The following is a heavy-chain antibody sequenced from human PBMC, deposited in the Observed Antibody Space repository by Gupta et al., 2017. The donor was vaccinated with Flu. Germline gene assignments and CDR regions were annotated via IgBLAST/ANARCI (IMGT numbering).Heavy chain of an antibody. Sequence: EVQLLESGGGLVQPGGSLRLSCAASGFTFSSYAMSWVRQAPGKGLEWVSAISGSGGSTYYADSVKGRFTISRDNSKNTLYLQMNSLRAEDTAVYYCAKDSLFGFSIAVAGTGFGYWGQGTLVTVSS. CDR1: GFTFSSYA. J-gene: IGHJ4*02. V-gene: IGHV3-23*01. CDR2: ISGSGGST. D-gene: IGHD6-19*01. CDR3: AKDSLFGFSIAVAGTGFGY.